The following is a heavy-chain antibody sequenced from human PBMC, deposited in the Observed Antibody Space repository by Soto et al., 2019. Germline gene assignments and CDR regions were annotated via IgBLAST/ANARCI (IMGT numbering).Heavy chain of an antibody. Sequence: GGSLRLSCVASGFTFDDYAMHWVRQAPGKGLEWVSGISSNTNSIGYADSVKGRFTISRDNAKKSLYLQMNSLRPEDTALYYCSKETSYYDFTSFNYWGQGTLVTVSS. CDR2: ISSNTNSI. CDR3: SKETSYYDFTSFNY. D-gene: IGHD3-3*01. V-gene: IGHV3-9*01. CDR1: GFTFDDYA. J-gene: IGHJ4*02.